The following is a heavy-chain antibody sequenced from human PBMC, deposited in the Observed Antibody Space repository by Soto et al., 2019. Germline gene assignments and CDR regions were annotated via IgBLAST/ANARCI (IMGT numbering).Heavy chain of an antibody. CDR1: GGSFSGYY. D-gene: IGHD1-26*01. V-gene: IGHV4-34*01. Sequence: SETLSLTCAVYGGSFSGYYWSWIRQPPGKGLEWIGDINHSGSINYSPSLRSRVTISVDTSKNQFSLKLSSVTVADTAVYYCARGLNRAKLGYWGQGIQVTVS. CDR2: INHSGSI. CDR3: ARGLNRAKLGY. J-gene: IGHJ4*02.